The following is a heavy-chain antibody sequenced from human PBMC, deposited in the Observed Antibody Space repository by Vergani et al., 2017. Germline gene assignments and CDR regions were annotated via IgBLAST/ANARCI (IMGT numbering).Heavy chain of an antibody. CDR1: GYTFTGYY. CDR2: IVVGSGNT. CDR3: AKEGEWDDDYGSGSHPIDY. J-gene: IGHJ4*02. D-gene: IGHD3-10*01. V-gene: IGHV1-58*02. Sequence: QLVQSGAEVKKPGASVKVSCKASGYTFTGYYMHWVRQAPGQGLEWMGWIVVGSGNTNYAQKFQERVTITRDMSTSTAYMELSSLRSEDTAVYYCAKEGEWDDDYGSGSHPIDYWGQGTLVTVSS.